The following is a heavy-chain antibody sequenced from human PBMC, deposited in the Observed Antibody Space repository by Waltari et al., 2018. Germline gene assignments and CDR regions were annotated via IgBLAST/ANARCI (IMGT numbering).Heavy chain of an antibody. J-gene: IGHJ4*02. Sequence: EVQLLESGGGLVQPGGSLRLSCAVSGSSFSTYAMSWVGRAPGKGLEWVSGISGSGGSTYYGESVKGRFTISRDTARNTLFLQMGSLRADDTAVYYCAKAFGSGYYYFVSWGQGTLVTVSS. D-gene: IGHD5-12*01. CDR2: ISGSGGST. CDR1: GSSFSTYA. V-gene: IGHV3-23*01. CDR3: AKAFGSGYYYFVS.